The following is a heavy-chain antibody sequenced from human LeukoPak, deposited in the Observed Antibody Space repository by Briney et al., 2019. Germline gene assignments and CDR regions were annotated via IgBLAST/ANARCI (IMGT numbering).Heavy chain of an antibody. J-gene: IGHJ5*02. CDR3: ASRLLGYCSSTSCLNWFDP. D-gene: IGHD2-2*01. Sequence: SETLSLTCTVSGGSISSGDYDWSWIRQPPGKGLEWIGYIYYSGSTYYNPSLKSRVTISVDTSKNQFSLKLSSVTAADTAVYYCASRLLGYCSSTSCLNWFDPWGQGTLVTVSS. CDR2: IYYSGST. CDR1: GGSISSGDYD. V-gene: IGHV4-30-4*08.